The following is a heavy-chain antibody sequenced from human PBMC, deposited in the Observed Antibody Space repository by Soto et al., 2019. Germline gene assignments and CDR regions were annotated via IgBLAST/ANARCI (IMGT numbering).Heavy chain of an antibody. CDR3: AKGRGGSGSLTPRVDF. D-gene: IGHD3-10*01. CDR1: GFTFNNYA. Sequence: EVQLLESGGGLVQPGGSLRLSCAASGFTFNNYAMTWVRQAPGKGLEWVSAIGGGGDTTSYADSVKGRFTVSRDGSKNTLDLQMSSLRAEDTALYYCAKGRGGSGSLTPRVDFWGQGTLVTVSS. CDR2: IGGGGDTT. J-gene: IGHJ4*02. V-gene: IGHV3-23*01.